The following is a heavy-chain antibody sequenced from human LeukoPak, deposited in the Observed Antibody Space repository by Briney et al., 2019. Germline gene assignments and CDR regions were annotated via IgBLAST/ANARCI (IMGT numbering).Heavy chain of an antibody. V-gene: IGHV3-23*01. CDR2: LSDDGDNT. CDR3: AKDGNPGYSSGWYDY. CDR1: GFTFSNFA. Sequence: GGSLRLSCAASGFTFSNFAMSWVRQAPGKGLEWVSALSDDGDNTYYPDSVKGRFTISRDNSKSTLYLQLNSLRAEDKAVYYCAKDGNPGYSSGWYDYWGQGALVTVSS. D-gene: IGHD6-19*01. J-gene: IGHJ4*02.